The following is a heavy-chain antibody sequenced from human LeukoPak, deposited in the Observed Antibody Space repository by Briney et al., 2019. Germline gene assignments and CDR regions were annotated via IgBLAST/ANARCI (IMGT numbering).Heavy chain of an antibody. CDR3: ARVSTAVSLAIDY. CDR2: ISSSSKYI. CDR1: GFTFSDYN. D-gene: IGHD6-13*01. J-gene: IGHJ4*02. Sequence: GGSLRLSCAASGFTFSDYNMNWVRQASGKGLEWVSVISSSSKYIYYADSVKGRFTISRDNAKNSLYLQMSSLRTEDTAVYYCARVSTAVSLAIDYWGQGTLVTVST. V-gene: IGHV3-21*06.